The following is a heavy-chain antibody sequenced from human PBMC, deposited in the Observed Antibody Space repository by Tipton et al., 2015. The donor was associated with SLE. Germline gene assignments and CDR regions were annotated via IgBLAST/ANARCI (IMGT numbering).Heavy chain of an antibody. CDR2: INYDGSNK. V-gene: IGHV3-33*01. CDR3: ARDTPHFS. CDR1: GFTFRTQV. J-gene: IGHJ5*02. D-gene: IGHD2/OR15-2a*01. Sequence: RSLRLSCATSGFTFRTQVMHWVRQAPGKGLEWVALINYDGSNKFYADSVMGRFTISRDNSRNTLYLEVNSLRADDTAVYYCARDTPHFSWGQGTLVTVSS.